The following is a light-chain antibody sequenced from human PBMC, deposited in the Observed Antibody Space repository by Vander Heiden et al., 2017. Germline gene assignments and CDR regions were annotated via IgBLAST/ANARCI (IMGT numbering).Light chain of an antibody. CDR1: QSVSSSY. J-gene: IGKJ4*01. CDR2: GAS. CDR3: QQYGSSPHT. Sequence: EIVLPQSSGTLFLSPGEIATLSSRASQSVSSSYLAWYQHKPGQAPRLLIKGASSRATGIPDRFSGSGSGTDFTLTTSRLEPEDFAVYYCQQYGSSPHTFGGGTKVEIK. V-gene: IGKV3-20*01.